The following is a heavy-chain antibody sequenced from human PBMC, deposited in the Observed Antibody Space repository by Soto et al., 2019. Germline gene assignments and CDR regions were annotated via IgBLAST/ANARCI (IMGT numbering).Heavy chain of an antibody. Sequence: SETLSLTCTVSGASISAYAWSWIRQPAGKGLEWIGRLYSSGNTNYNPSFKSRLTMTTDTSSSTAYMELRGLRSDDTAVYYCARDSALLWYGELFDPWGQGTLVTVSS. CDR3: ARDSALLWYGELFDP. CDR1: GASISAYA. V-gene: IGHV4-4*07. CDR2: LYSSGNT. D-gene: IGHD3-10*01. J-gene: IGHJ5*02.